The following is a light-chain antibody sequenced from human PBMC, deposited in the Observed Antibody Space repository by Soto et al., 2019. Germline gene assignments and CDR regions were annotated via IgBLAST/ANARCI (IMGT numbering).Light chain of an antibody. CDR1: QSVSSSY. Sequence: EIVLTQSPGTLSLSPGERATVSCRASQSVSSSYLAWYQQKPGQAPRLLIYGASSRATGIPDRFSGSGSGTDLTLTISRLEPEDFAVYYCQQYGKTFGQGTKVEIK. CDR3: QQYGKT. CDR2: GAS. V-gene: IGKV3-20*01. J-gene: IGKJ1*01.